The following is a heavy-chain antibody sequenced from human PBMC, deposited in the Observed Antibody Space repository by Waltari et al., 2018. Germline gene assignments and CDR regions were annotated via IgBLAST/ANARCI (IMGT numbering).Heavy chain of an antibody. CDR2: IYLSGGT. CDR3: ASIGY. CDR1: GYSISRGYY. V-gene: IGHV4-38-2*02. Sequence: QVQLQESGPGLVKPSETLSLTCTVSGYSISRGYYWGWIRQPPGKGLVWIGGIYLSGGTYYNPSLKSRVTISVDTSKNQFSLKLSSVTAADTAVYYCASIGYWGQGTLVTVSS. J-gene: IGHJ4*02. D-gene: IGHD2-15*01.